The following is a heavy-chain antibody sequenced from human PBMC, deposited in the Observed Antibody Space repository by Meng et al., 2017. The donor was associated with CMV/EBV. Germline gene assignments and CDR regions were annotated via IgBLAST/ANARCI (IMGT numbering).Heavy chain of an antibody. J-gene: IGHJ4*02. Sequence: LQLQESGPGLVKPSETLSLTWTVSGGSISSSSYYWGWIRQPPGKGLEWIGSIYYSGSTYYNPSLKSRVTISVDTSKNQFSLKLSSVTAADTAVYYCARDSAVAGVVDYWGQGTLVTVSS. CDR3: ARDSAVAGVVDY. V-gene: IGHV4-39*07. CDR2: IYYSGST. CDR1: GGSISSSSYY. D-gene: IGHD6-19*01.